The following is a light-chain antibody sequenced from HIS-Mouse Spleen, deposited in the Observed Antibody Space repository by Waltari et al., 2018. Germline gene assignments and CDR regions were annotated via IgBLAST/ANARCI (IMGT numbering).Light chain of an antibody. CDR3: YSTDSSGNHRV. Sequence: SYELTQPPSVSVSPGQTARINCSGDALPKKYAYWYQQKSGQAPVLVNYEDSKRPSGIPGGFSGSSLGTMATLTISGAQVEDEADYYCYSTDSSGNHRVFGGGTKLTVL. CDR2: EDS. J-gene: IGLJ2*01. CDR1: ALPKKY. V-gene: IGLV3-10*01.